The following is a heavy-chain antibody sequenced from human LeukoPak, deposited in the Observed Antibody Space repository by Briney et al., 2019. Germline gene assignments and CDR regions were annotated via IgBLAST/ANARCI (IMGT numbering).Heavy chain of an antibody. J-gene: IGHJ5*02. V-gene: IGHV3-23*01. CDR3: AKDLFEPTGYGDYGWFDP. D-gene: IGHD4-17*01. CDR2: ISGSGGST. CDR1: GFTLSRYS. Sequence: GGSLRLSCAASGFTLSRYSMNWVRQAPGKGLEWVSAISGSGGSTYYADSVKGRFTISRDNSKNTLYLQMNSLRAEDTAVYYCAKDLFEPTGYGDYGWFDPRDQGTLVTVSS.